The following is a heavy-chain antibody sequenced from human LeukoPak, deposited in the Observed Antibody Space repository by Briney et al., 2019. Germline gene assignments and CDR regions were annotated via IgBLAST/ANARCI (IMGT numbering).Heavy chain of an antibody. CDR3: AREGRMGGSSGYRPRYFDY. D-gene: IGHD3-22*01. J-gene: IGHJ4*02. V-gene: IGHV1-2*02. CDR2: TNPNSGGT. CDR1: GYTFTGYY. Sequence: GASVKVSCKASGYTFTGYYMHWVRQAPGQGLEWMGWTNPNSGGTNYAQKFQGRVTMTRDTSISTAYMELSRLRSDDTAVYYCAREGRMGGSSGYRPRYFDYWGQGTLVTVSS.